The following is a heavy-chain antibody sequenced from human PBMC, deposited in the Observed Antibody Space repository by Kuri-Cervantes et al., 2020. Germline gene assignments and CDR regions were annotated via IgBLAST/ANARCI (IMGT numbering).Heavy chain of an antibody. CDR3: TRGQQLDLYYYYMDV. V-gene: IGHV4-39*01. D-gene: IGHD6-13*01. J-gene: IGHJ6*03. CDR1: GYSINNSAHI. Sequence: GSLRLSVTVSGYSINNSAHIRGWSRQPPGKGLEWIANIYYPEITHYSPSLRSRVTISIDTPKNQFSLKLSSVTVADTAVYYCTRGQQLDLYYYYMDVWGKGTTVTVSS. CDR2: IYYPEIT.